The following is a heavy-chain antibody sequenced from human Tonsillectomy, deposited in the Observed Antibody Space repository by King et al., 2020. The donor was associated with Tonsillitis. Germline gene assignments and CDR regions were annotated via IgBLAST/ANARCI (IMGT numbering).Heavy chain of an antibody. J-gene: IGHJ3*02. Sequence: VQLVESGGGLVKPGGSLRLSCAASGFTFSDYYMSWIRQSPGKGLEWVSYISSSSTYTTYAHSVKGRFTISRDNAKNSLYLEMNSLRAADTAVYYCARDTSSGSYITFDIWGQGTVVTVSS. CDR2: ISSSSTYT. CDR3: ARDTSSGSYITFDI. D-gene: IGHD1-26*01. CDR1: GFTFSDYY. V-gene: IGHV3-11*05.